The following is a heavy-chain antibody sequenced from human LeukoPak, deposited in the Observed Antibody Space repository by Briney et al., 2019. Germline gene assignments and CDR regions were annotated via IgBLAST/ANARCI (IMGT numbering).Heavy chain of an antibody. CDR3: ASIVGDTRDFDY. Sequence: SETLSLTCTVSGGSIGSSAYYWGWIRQPPGKGLEWIGSIYYSGRTYYNPSLKSRVTISEDRSKNQFSLKLRSVTAADTAVFYCASIVGDTRDFDYWGQGTLVTVSS. V-gene: IGHV4-39*01. CDR1: GGSIGSSAYY. CDR2: IYYSGRT. J-gene: IGHJ4*02. D-gene: IGHD1-26*01.